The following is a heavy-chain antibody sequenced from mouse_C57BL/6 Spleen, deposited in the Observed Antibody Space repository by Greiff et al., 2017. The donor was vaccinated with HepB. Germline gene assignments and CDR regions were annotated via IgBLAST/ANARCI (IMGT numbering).Heavy chain of an antibody. CDR1: GYTFTGYW. Sequence: QVQLKQSGAELMKPGASVKLSCKATGYTFTGYWIEWVKQRPGHGLEWIGEILPGSGSTNYNEKFKGKATFTADTSSNTAYMQHSSLTTEDSAIYYCARNPYYYGSRPFAYWGQGTLVTVSA. J-gene: IGHJ3*01. D-gene: IGHD1-1*01. V-gene: IGHV1-9*01. CDR2: ILPGSGST. CDR3: ARNPYYYGSRPFAY.